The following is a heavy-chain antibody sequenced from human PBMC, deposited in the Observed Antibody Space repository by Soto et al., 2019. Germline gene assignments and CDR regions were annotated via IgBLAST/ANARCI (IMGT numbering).Heavy chain of an antibody. Sequence: ASVKVSCRASGYTFTSYGISWLRQAPGQGLEWMGWISAYNGNTNYAQKLQGRVTMTTDTSTSTAYMELRSLRSDDTAVYYCARGLHSSGWYWFDPWGQGTLVTVSS. V-gene: IGHV1-18*01. CDR1: GYTFTSYG. D-gene: IGHD6-19*01. J-gene: IGHJ5*02. CDR2: ISAYNGNT. CDR3: ARGLHSSGWYWFDP.